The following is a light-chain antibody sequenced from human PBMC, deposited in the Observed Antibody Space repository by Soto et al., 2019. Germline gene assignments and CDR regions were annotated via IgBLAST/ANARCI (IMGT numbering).Light chain of an antibody. J-gene: IGLJ2*01. CDR1: STNIGGDND. CDR2: DVS. CDR3: WSYASSQTRV. V-gene: IGLV2-11*01. Sequence: QSALTQPRSVSGSPGQSVTISCTGSSTNIGGDNDVYWYQQHPGKAPKLIIYDVSNRPSGVPDRFSGSKSGNSASLTITGLQAEDEADYYCWSYASSQTRVFGGGTKLTVL.